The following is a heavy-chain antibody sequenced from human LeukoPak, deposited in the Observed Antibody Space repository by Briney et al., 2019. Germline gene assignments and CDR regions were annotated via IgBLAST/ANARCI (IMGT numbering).Heavy chain of an antibody. CDR1: GGSFSGYY. V-gene: IGHV4-34*01. CDR3: ARVGSPYSSSWYWFDP. D-gene: IGHD6-13*01. CDR2: INHSGST. J-gene: IGHJ5*02. Sequence: SETLSLTCAVYGGSFSGYYWSWIRQPPGKGLEWIGEINHSGSTNYNPSLKSRVTISVDTSKNQFSLKLSSVTAADTAVYYCARVGSPYSSSWYWFDPWGQGTIVTVSS.